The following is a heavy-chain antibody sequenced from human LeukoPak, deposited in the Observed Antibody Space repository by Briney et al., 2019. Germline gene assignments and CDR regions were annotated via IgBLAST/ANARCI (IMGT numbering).Heavy chain of an antibody. CDR2: IYSGGST. CDR1: GFTFSSYA. V-gene: IGHV3-53*04. CDR3: ARVIAAAGVPWFDP. D-gene: IGHD6-13*01. Sequence: GRSLRLSCAASGFTFSSYAMHWVRQAPGKGLEWVSAIYSGGSTYYADSVKGRFTISRHNSKNTLYLQMNSLRAEDTAVYYCARVIAAAGVPWFDPWGQGTLVTVSS. J-gene: IGHJ5*02.